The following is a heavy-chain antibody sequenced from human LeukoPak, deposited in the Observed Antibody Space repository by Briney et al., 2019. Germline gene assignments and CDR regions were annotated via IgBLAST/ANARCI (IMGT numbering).Heavy chain of an antibody. Sequence: GGSLRLSCAASGFTFSSYAMSWVRQAPGKGLERFSAISGSGGNTYYADSVKGRFTISRDNSKNTLYLHMNSLRAEDTAVYYCAKEGRYYDTSGFYGDWGQGTLVTVSS. D-gene: IGHD3-22*01. CDR3: AKEGRYYDTSGFYGD. V-gene: IGHV3-23*01. CDR1: GFTFSSYA. J-gene: IGHJ4*02. CDR2: ISGSGGNT.